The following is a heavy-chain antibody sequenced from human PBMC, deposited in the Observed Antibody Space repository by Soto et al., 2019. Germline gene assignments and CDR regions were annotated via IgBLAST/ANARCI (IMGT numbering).Heavy chain of an antibody. V-gene: IGHV3-9*01. CDR1: GFTFDDYA. CDR2: ISWNSGSI. J-gene: IGHJ4*02. CDR3: AKGLDTAMGELDY. D-gene: IGHD5-18*01. Sequence: GGSLRLSCAASGFTFDDYAMHWVRQAPGKGLEWVSGISWNSGSIGYADSVKGRFTISRDNAKNSLYLQMNSVRAEDTALYYRAKGLDTAMGELDYWGQGTLVTVSS.